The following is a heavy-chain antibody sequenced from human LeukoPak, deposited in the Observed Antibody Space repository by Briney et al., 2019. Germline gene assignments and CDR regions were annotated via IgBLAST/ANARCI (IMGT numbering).Heavy chain of an antibody. CDR2: ISYDGSNK. CDR1: GFTFSSYG. D-gene: IGHD3-10*01. V-gene: IGHV3-30*03. J-gene: IGHJ6*02. CDR3: ARGTTGGSGSYWHALYYYGMDV. Sequence: GGSLRLSCAASGFTFSSYGMHWVRQAPGKGLEWVAVISYDGSNKYYADSVKGRFTISRDNSKNTLYLQMNSLRAEDTAVYYCARGTTGGSGSYWHALYYYGMDVWGQGTTVTVSS.